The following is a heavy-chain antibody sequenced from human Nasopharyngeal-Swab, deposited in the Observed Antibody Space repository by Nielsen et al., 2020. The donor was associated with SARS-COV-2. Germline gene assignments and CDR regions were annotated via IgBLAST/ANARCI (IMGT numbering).Heavy chain of an antibody. J-gene: IGHJ4*02. Sequence: WVRQAPGQGLEWLGGIIPLFEKTDYAQRFQGRVTFTADESTSTAYMELSSLRSEDTAVYYCARGKGKDSGVDYWGQGTLVTVSS. CDR2: IIPLFEKT. D-gene: IGHD1-26*01. V-gene: IGHV1-69*01. CDR3: ARGKGKDSGVDY.